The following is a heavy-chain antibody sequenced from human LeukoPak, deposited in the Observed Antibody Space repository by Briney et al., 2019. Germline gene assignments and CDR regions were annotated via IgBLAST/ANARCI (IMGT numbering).Heavy chain of an antibody. V-gene: IGHV4-39*07. CDR1: GASISSSFYY. D-gene: IGHD3-10*01. J-gene: IGHJ3*02. CDR2: IYRSGST. CDR3: ARGVWFGELLYRPDAFDI. Sequence: KPSETLSLTCTVSGASISSSFYYWGWIRQPPGKGLEWIGSIYRSGSTYYNPSLKSRVTISVDTSKNQFSLKLSSVTAADTAVYYCARGVWFGELLYRPDAFDIWGQGTMVTVSS.